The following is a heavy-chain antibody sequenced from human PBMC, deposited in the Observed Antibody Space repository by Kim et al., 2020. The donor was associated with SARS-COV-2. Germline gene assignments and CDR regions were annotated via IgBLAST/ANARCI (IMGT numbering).Heavy chain of an antibody. Sequence: ASVKVSCKASGGIFSSYLISWVRQAPGQGLEWMGGIIPVSGRPHYAQKFRGRVTITADESTTTVYMELSSLRSEDTAVFYCAYSGHGFDYWGQGTLVTVSS. CDR1: GGIFSSYL. J-gene: IGHJ4*02. CDR2: IIPVSGRP. V-gene: IGHV1-69*13. CDR3: AYSGHGFDY. D-gene: IGHD5-12*01.